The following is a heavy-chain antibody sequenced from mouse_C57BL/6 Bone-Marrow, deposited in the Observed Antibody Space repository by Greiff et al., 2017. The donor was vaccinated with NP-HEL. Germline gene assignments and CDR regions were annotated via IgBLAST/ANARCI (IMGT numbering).Heavy chain of an antibody. D-gene: IGHD1-1*01. V-gene: IGHV1-61*01. CDR1: GYTFTSYW. CDR3: ARSRANYYGSKGY. Sequence: QVQLQQSGAELARPGASVKLSCKASGYTFTSYWMDWVKQRPGQGLEWIGNIYPSDSETHYNQKFKDKATLTVDKSSSTAYMQLSSLTSEDSAVYYCARSRANYYGSKGYWGQGTTLTVSS. J-gene: IGHJ2*01. CDR2: IYPSDSET.